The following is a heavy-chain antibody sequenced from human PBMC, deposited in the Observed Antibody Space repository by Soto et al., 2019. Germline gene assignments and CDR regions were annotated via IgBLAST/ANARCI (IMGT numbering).Heavy chain of an antibody. Sequence: SETLSLTCSLSGGSVGSYYWSWVRQAPGKGLEWIGFGHFSGDTRYNLSLKRRVTISIDTYRNRLSLKLTSVTAADTAVYYCARESAGSGRNNWFDPWGQGVLVTVSS. CDR3: ARESAGSGRNNWFDP. V-gene: IGHV4-59*02. CDR2: GHFSGDT. D-gene: IGHD3-10*01. J-gene: IGHJ5*02. CDR1: GGSVGSYY.